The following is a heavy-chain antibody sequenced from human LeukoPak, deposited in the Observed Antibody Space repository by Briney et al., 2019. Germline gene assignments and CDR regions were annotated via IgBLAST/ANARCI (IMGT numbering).Heavy chain of an antibody. D-gene: IGHD3/OR15-3a*01. CDR1: GFTFSSYA. J-gene: IGHJ4*01. CDR3: AKAPXYXFFDX. V-gene: IGHV3-23*01. Sequence: GGSLRLSCAASGFTFSSYAMSWVRQAPGKGLEWVSAVSGSGGSTYYADSVKGRFTISRDNSKNTLYLQMNSLRAEDTAVYYFAKAPXYXFFDXWGXXTXXXVSS. CDR2: VSGSGGST.